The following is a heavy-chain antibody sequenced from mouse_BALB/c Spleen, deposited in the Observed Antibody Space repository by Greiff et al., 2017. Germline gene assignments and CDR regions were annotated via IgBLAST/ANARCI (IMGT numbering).Heavy chain of an antibody. J-gene: IGHJ1*01. CDR1: GFTFSNYW. V-gene: IGHV6-6*02. CDR3: TRGTWYFDV. Sequence: EVQLQESGGGLVQPGGSMKLSCVASGFTFSNYWMNWVRQSPEKGLEWVAEIRLKSNNYATHYAESVKGRFTISRDDSKSSVYLQMNNLRAEDTGIYYCTRGTWYFDVWGAGTTVTVSS. D-gene: IGHD3-3*01. CDR2: IRLKSNNYAT.